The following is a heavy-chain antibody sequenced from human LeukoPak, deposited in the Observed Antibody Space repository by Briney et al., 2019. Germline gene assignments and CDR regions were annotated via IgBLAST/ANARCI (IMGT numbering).Heavy chain of an antibody. D-gene: IGHD3-22*01. CDR1: GFTVSSNY. CDR3: ASHNYDSSGYYYDY. V-gene: IGHV3-53*01. Sequence: GGSLRLSCAASGFTVSSNYMSWVRQAPGKGLEWVSVIYSGGSTYYADSVKGRFTISRDNSKNTLYLQMNSLRAEDTAVYYCASHNYDSSGYYYDYWGQGTLVTVSS. J-gene: IGHJ4*02. CDR2: IYSGGST.